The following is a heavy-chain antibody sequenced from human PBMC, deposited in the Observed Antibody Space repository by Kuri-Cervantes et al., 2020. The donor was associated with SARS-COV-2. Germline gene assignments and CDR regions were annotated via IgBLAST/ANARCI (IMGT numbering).Heavy chain of an antibody. V-gene: IGHV1-2*02. CDR3: ARERRTDGYRDGFDL. D-gene: IGHD5-18*01. Sequence: ASVKDTCKASGYTLTDYYLHWVRQAPGQGLEGMGWIDPNGGTNSAQRLQGRATVTRDTSFNTVYVELSMLRSDDTAVYYCARERRTDGYRDGFDLWGQGTLVTVSS. CDR1: GYTLTDYY. J-gene: IGHJ4*02. CDR2: IDPNGGT.